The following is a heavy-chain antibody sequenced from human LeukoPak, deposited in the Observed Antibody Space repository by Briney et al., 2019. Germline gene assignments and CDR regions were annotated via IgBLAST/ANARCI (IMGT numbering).Heavy chain of an antibody. CDR3: ARDLGGSSGSPFDY. Sequence: SVKVSCKASGYTFTDYYLHWVRQAPGQGLEWMGWINPHTGTTYSAQKFQGRVTMTGDTSISTAYMELRRMQSDDSAIYYCARDLGGSSGSPFDYWGQETLVTVSS. V-gene: IGHV1-2*02. D-gene: IGHD6-19*01. J-gene: IGHJ4*02. CDR2: INPHTGTT. CDR1: GYTFTDYY.